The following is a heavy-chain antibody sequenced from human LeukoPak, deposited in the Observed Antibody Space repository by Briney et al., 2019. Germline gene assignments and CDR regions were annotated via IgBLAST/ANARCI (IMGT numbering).Heavy chain of an antibody. D-gene: IGHD3-16*01. CDR2: ISYDGSNK. CDR1: GFTFSSYA. Sequence: GRSLRLSCAASGFTFSSYAMHWVRQAPGKGLEWVAVISYDGSNKYYADSVKGRFTISRDNSKNTLYLQMNSLRAEDTAVYYCARVKDPGWAHYYFDYWGQGTLVTVSS. V-gene: IGHV3-30-3*01. J-gene: IGHJ4*02. CDR3: ARVKDPGWAHYYFDY.